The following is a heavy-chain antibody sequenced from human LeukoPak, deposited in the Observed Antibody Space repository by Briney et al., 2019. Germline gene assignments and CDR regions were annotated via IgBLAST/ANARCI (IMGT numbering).Heavy chain of an antibody. Sequence: SVKVSCKASGGTFSSYAISWVRQAPGQGLEWMGGIIPIFGTANYAQKLQGRVTITADESTSTAYMELSSLRSEDTAVYYCARWQQQLTHFDYWGQGTLVTVSS. D-gene: IGHD6-13*01. CDR3: ARWQQQLTHFDY. CDR1: GGTFSSYA. J-gene: IGHJ4*02. CDR2: IIPIFGTA. V-gene: IGHV1-69*13.